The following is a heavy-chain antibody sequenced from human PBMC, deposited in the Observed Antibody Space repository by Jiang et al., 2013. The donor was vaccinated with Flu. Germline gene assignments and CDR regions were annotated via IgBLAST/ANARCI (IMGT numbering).Heavy chain of an antibody. CDR2: ISYDGSNE. Sequence: SVRQAPGKGLEWVAVISYDGSNEFYADFVKGRFTISRDNSKNTLNLQMNSLRAEDTAVYYCARQALHAAFDYWGQGTPVTVSS. V-gene: IGHV3-30-3*01. J-gene: IGHJ4*02. D-gene: IGHD2-2*01. CDR3: ARQALHAAFDY.